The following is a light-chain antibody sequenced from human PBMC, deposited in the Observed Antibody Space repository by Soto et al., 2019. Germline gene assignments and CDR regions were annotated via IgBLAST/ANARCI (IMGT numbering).Light chain of an antibody. Sequence: EVVLTQSPGTLSLSPGERATLSCRASQSVSSSYLAWYQQKPGQAPRLLICAASTRATGIPDRFSGSGSGTDFTLTISRLEPEDFAVYFCQQYGSSPKTFGQGTKVDIK. CDR2: AAS. V-gene: IGKV3-20*01. CDR1: QSVSSSY. CDR3: QQYGSSPKT. J-gene: IGKJ1*01.